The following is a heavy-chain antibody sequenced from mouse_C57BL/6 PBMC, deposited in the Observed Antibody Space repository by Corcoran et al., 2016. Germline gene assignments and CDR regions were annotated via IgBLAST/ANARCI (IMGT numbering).Heavy chain of an antibody. CDR2: IYWDDDK. CDR3: ARRGYGNYYYDY. Sequence: QVTLKESGPGILQASHTINLTCSFSGGSLSTSGMGVSWIRQPSGKGLEWLAHIYWDDDKRYNPSLKSRLTISKDTSRNQVFLKITSVDTADTATYYCARRGYGNYYYDYWGQGTTLTVSA. D-gene: IGHD2-10*02. CDR1: GGSLSTSGMG. J-gene: IGHJ2*01. V-gene: IGHV8-12*01.